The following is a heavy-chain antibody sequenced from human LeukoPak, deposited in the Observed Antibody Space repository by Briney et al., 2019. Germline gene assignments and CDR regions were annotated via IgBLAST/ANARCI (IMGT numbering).Heavy chain of an antibody. CDR3: ARGFTSSTIKAYYYDSSGYPPAYYYYMDV. CDR1: GGTFSSYA. V-gene: IGHV1-69*06. CDR2: IIPIFGTA. D-gene: IGHD3-22*01. Sequence: ASVKVSCKASGGTFSSYAISWVRQAPGQGLEWMGGIIPIFGTANYAQKFQGRVTITADKSTSTAYMELSSLRSEDTAVYYCARGFTSSTIKAYYYDSSGYPPAYYYYMDVWGKGTTVTVSS. J-gene: IGHJ6*03.